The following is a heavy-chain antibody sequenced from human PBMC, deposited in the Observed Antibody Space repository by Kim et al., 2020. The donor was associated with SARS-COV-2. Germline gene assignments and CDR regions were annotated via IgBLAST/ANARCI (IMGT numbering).Heavy chain of an antibody. CDR2: ISGSGGST. CDR3: ANLKGSGYSYGHTGYYYGMDV. Sequence: GGSLRLSCAASGFTFSSYAMSWVRQAPGKGLEWVSAISGSGGSTYYADSVKGRFTISRDNSKNTLYLQMNSLRAEDTAVYYCANLKGSGYSYGHTGYYYGMDVWGQGTTVSVSS. CDR1: GFTFSSYA. J-gene: IGHJ6*02. V-gene: IGHV3-23*01. D-gene: IGHD5-18*01.